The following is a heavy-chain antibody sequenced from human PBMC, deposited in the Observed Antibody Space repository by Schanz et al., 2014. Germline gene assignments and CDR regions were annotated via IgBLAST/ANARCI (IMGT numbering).Heavy chain of an antibody. CDR1: GLTFTSAW. Sequence: EMQLLESGGGLVKPGGSLRLSCATSGLTFTSAWMSWVRQAPGKGLEWVSYVSRSTPDIYYADSVKGRFTMSRDNAKNSVFLQMNSLRAEDTAVYYCVRDSFFAFDYWGQGTLVTVSS. CDR3: VRDSFFAFDY. J-gene: IGHJ4*02. CDR2: VSRSTPDI. V-gene: IGHV3-48*01. D-gene: IGHD3-3*01.